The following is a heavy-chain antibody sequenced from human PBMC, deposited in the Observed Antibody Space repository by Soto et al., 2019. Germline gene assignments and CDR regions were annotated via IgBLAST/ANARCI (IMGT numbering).Heavy chain of an antibody. Sequence: QVQLVQSGAEVKKPGSSVKVSCKASGGTFSSYAISWVRQAPGQGLEWMGGIIPIFGTANYAQKFQGRVTITADESTSTAYVELRSLSSQDTAVYYCATRPRYGSGSAAVDYWGQGRLVTVSS. CDR1: GGTFSSYA. V-gene: IGHV1-69*01. J-gene: IGHJ4*02. CDR2: IIPIFGTA. CDR3: ATRPRYGSGSAAVDY. D-gene: IGHD3-10*01.